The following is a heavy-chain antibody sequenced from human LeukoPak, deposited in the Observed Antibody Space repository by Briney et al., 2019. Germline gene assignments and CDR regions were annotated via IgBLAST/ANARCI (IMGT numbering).Heavy chain of an antibody. Sequence: GGSLRLSCAASGFTFSSYAMSWVRQAPGKGLEWVSAISGSGGSTYYADSVKGRFTISRDNSKNTLYLQMNSLRAEDTAVYYCAKWPAYYYGSGSYSIDYWGQGTLVTVSS. V-gene: IGHV3-23*01. J-gene: IGHJ4*02. CDR1: GFTFSSYA. D-gene: IGHD3-10*01. CDR2: ISGSGGST. CDR3: AKWPAYYYGSGSYSIDY.